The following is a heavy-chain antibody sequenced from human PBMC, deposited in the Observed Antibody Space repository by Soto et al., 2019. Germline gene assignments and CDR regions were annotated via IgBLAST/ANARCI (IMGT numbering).Heavy chain of an antibody. CDR1: GYTFRDYD. V-gene: IGHV1-8*01. CDR2: MNPNSGNT. Sequence: HVQLVQSGAEVKKPGASVMVSCKASGYTFRDYDINWVRQASGQGLEWMGWMNPNSGNTAYAQKFQGRVTMTGDTTTNTAYMELSSLTSADTAVYYCTRRARIGKQLWLPFDSWAQGTLVTVSS. J-gene: IGHJ4*02. CDR3: TRRARIGKQLWLPFDS. D-gene: IGHD3-22*01.